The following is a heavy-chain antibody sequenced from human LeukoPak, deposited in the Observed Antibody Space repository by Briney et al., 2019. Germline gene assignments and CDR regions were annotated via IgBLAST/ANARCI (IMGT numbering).Heavy chain of an antibody. CDR3: ARRVSLVGATTFDY. D-gene: IGHD1-26*01. V-gene: IGHV1-18*01. Sequence: WASVKVSCKASGYTFTSYGISWVRQAPGQGLEWMGWISAYNGNTNYAQKLQGRVTMTTDTSTSTAYMELRSLRSDDTAVYYCARRVSLVGATTFDYWGQGTLVTVSS. CDR2: ISAYNGNT. CDR1: GYTFTSYG. J-gene: IGHJ4*02.